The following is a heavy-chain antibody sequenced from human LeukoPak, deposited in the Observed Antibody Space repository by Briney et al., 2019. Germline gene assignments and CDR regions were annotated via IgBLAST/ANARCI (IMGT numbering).Heavy chain of an antibody. CDR2: ISGSGGNT. D-gene: IGHD6-13*01. CDR3: AKPTTMVYQHNAFDI. CDR1: GFTFSSYA. V-gene: IGHV3-23*01. Sequence: GGSLRLSCAVSGFTFSSYAMSWVRQAPGKGLEWVSAISGSGGNTYYADSLKGRFTISRDNSKNTLYLQMNSLRAEDTAIYYCAKPTTMVYQHNAFDIWGQGTMVTVSS. J-gene: IGHJ3*02.